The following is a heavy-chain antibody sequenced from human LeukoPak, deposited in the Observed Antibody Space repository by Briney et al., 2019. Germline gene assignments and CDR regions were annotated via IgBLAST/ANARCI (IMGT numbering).Heavy chain of an antibody. CDR1: GFTVSSNY. Sequence: GGSLRLSCAASGFTVSSNYMSWVRQAPGKGLEWVSVIYSGGSTYYADSVKGRFTISRDNSENTLYLQMNSLRAEDTAVYYCAREGTTGSLIIDYWGQGTLVTVSS. J-gene: IGHJ4*02. CDR3: AREGTTGSLIIDY. D-gene: IGHD1/OR15-1a*01. CDR2: IYSGGST. V-gene: IGHV3-66*01.